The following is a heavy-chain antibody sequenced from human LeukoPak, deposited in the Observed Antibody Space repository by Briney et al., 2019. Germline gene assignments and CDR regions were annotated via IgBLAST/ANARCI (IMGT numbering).Heavy chain of an antibody. D-gene: IGHD6-19*01. V-gene: IGHV4-4*07. CDR2: IYTSGST. CDR1: GGSISSYY. J-gene: IGHJ5*02. CDR3: ARGIAVARDRYNWFDP. Sequence: PSETLSLTCTVSGGSISSYYWSWIRQPAGKGPEWIGRIYTSGSTNYNPSLKSRVTMSVDTSKNQFSLKLSSVTAADTAVYYCARGIAVARDRYNWFDPWGQGTLVTVSS.